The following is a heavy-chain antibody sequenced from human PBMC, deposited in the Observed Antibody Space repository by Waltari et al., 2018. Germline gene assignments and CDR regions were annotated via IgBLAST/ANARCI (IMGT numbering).Heavy chain of an antibody. J-gene: IGHJ6*02. CDR1: GTSISAYY. CDR3: ARDTWYYFGSGRDRGGMDV. Sequence: QVQLQESGPGLVKPSETRSLSRRVSGTSISAYYWSWFRQPRVKGLEWIGYGYHNGSTNYNPSLKSRVTLSVDTSKSQISLRLTSVTAADTAVYYCARDTWYYFGSGRDRGGMDVWGQGTTVIVFS. V-gene: IGHV4-59*01. D-gene: IGHD3-10*01. CDR2: GYHNGST.